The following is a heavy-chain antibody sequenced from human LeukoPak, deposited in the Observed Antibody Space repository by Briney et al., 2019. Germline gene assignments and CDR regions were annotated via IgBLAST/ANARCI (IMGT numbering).Heavy chain of an antibody. CDR2: IIPIFGTA. CDR1: GGTFSSYA. CDR3: ASGIMFGTTGTTHPKKYYYYGMDV. Sequence: SVKVSCKASGGTFSSYAISWVRQAPGQGLEWMGGIIPIFGTANYAQKFQGRVTITADKSSSTAYMELSSLRSEDTAVYYCASGIMFGTTGTTHPKKYYYYGMDVWGKGTTVTVSS. J-gene: IGHJ6*04. V-gene: IGHV1-69*06. D-gene: IGHD1-1*01.